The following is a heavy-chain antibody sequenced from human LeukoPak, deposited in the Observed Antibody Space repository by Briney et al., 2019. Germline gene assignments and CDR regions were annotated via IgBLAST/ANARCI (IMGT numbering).Heavy chain of an antibody. CDR3: ARLHVTMWQTASYYYGMDV. V-gene: IGHV3-7*01. J-gene: IGHJ6*02. CDR1: EFTFSRYW. D-gene: IGHD1-14*01. Sequence: GGSLRLACAASEFTFSRYWMSWVRQAPGKGLERVANIKEDGSERYYVDLVKGRFTISRDNAKNSLYLQMNSLRADDAAVYYCARLHVTMWQTASYYYGMDVWGQGTTVTVSS. CDR2: IKEDGSER.